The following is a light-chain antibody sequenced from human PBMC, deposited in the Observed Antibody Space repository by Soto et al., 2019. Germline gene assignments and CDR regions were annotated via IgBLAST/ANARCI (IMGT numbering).Light chain of an antibody. CDR3: SAWDDSLSGPV. Sequence: QSVLTQPPSASGTPGQRVTISCSGSSSNIGRTTVNWYQQFPGTAPKLLISCNTQRPSGVPDRFYGSKSGTSASLAISGLQSAEEADYYCSAWDDSLSGPVFGGGTKLTVL. J-gene: IGLJ3*02. V-gene: IGLV1-44*01. CDR2: CNT. CDR1: SSNIGRTT.